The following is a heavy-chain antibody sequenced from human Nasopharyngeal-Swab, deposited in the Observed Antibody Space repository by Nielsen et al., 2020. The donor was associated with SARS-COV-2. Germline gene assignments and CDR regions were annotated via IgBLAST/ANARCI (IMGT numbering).Heavy chain of an antibody. D-gene: IGHD2-21*02. CDR1: GFTFSNAW. Sequence: GSLRLSCAASGFTFSNAWMNWVRQAPGKGLEWVGRVRSKTFGGTTDYAAAVKGRFTISRDDSKNTLYLQMNSLKTEDTAVYYCTIFPFAYCGGDCYADYWGQGTLVTVSS. CDR2: VRSKTFGGTT. J-gene: IGHJ4*02. V-gene: IGHV3-15*01. CDR3: TIFPFAYCGGDCYADY.